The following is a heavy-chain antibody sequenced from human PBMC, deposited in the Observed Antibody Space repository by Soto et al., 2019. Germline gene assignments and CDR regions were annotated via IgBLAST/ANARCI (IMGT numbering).Heavy chain of an antibody. Sequence: ASETLSLTCSVSGTSVSNYYWSWIRQPAGKGLEHIGRIYTSGSTSYNPSLKSRATMSMDTSQTQIYLNLTSVTAADTAVYYCARGGIQLSYAFDYWGQGILVTVSS. V-gene: IGHV4-4*07. CDR2: IYTSGST. CDR1: GTSVSNYY. CDR3: ARGGIQLSYAFDY. J-gene: IGHJ4*02. D-gene: IGHD5-18*01.